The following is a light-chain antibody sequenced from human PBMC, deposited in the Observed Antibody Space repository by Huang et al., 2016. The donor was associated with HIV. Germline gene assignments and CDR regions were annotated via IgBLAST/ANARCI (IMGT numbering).Light chain of an antibody. CDR2: ATS. CDR3: QRYGSSPPYT. CDR1: QSLGSSS. Sequence: EVVLTQSPDTLSLSPGERATLSCSASQSLGSSSLAWYQQRPGQAPRLLIYATSTSPTGFPDRFSGSGSGTDFSLSATRLEPEDFAVYYCQRYGSSPPYTFGQGTKLEI. J-gene: IGKJ2*01. V-gene: IGKV3-20*01.